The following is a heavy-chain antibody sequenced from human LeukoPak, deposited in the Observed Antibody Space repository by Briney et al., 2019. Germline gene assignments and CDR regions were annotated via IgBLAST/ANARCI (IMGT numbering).Heavy chain of an antibody. CDR1: GGSISSSNYY. CDR3: ARHYGDYGGGGYFDY. D-gene: IGHD4-17*01. V-gene: IGHV4-39*01. J-gene: IGHJ4*02. CDR2: IYYSGST. Sequence: SETLSLTCTVSGGSISSSNYYWGWIRQPPGKGLEWIGRIYYSGSTYYNPSLKSRVTISVDTSKNQFSLKLSSVTAADTAVYYCARHYGDYGGGGYFDYWGQGTLVTVSS.